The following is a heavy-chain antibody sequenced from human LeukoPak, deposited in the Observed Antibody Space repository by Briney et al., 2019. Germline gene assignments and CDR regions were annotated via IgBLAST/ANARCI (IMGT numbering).Heavy chain of an antibody. CDR2: ISGNSGTI. CDR3: VGFGDYGGL. CDR1: GFSFNDYD. D-gene: IGHD4-23*01. J-gene: IGHJ4*02. Sequence: GGSLKLSCAASGFSFNDYDMHWVRQGTGKGLDWVSYISGNSGTIHYADPVRGRFTISRDNVKKSLYLQMNSLRAEDTAVYYRVGFGDYGGLWGQGTVVTVSS. V-gene: IGHV3-48*01.